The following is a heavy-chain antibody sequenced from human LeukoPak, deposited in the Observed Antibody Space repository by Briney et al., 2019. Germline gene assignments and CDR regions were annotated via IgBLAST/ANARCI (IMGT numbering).Heavy chain of an antibody. CDR3: ATSRGSSYGYRALELPPSPVD. CDR1: GGSFSGYY. V-gene: IGHV4-34*01. Sequence: PSETLSLTCAVYGGSFSGYYWSWIRQPPGKGLEWIGEINHSGSTNYNPSLKSRVTISVDTSKNQFSLKLSSVTAADTAVYYCATSRGSSYGYRALELPPSPVDWGQGTLVTVSS. CDR2: INHSGST. J-gene: IGHJ4*02. D-gene: IGHD5-18*01.